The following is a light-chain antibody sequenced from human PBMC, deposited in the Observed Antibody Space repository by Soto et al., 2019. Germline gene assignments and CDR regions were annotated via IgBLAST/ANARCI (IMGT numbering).Light chain of an antibody. CDR2: GAS. V-gene: IGKV3-15*01. CDR3: QHYDHWPLT. Sequence: EIMMKQSPATLSVSPCEGATLSVRASQSVRSNLVWYQQKPGQAPRLLIYGASTRATGIPARFSGSGSGTEFTLTISSLQSEDFAVYYCQHYDHWPLTFAGGTKVDIK. CDR1: QSVRSN. J-gene: IGKJ4*01.